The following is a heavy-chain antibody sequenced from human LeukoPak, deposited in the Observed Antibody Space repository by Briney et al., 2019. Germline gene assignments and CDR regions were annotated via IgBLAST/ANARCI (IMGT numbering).Heavy chain of an antibody. CDR1: GGSVTSGDYY. V-gene: IGHV4-31*03. Sequence: PSETLSLTCTVSGGSVTSGDYYWSWIRQHPGKGLEWIGYIYNSGTTYYNPSLKSRVTISVDTSENQFSLRLSSVTAADTAVYYCARGGTDIVATIVYWGQGTLVTVSS. D-gene: IGHD5-12*01. J-gene: IGHJ4*02. CDR3: ARGGTDIVATIVY. CDR2: IYNSGTT.